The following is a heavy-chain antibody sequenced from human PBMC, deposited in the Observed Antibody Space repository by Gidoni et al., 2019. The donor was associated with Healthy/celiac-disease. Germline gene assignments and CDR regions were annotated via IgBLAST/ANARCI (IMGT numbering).Heavy chain of an antibody. V-gene: IGHV3-74*01. CDR1: GFTFSSYW. CDR3: ASFYSSSWYGMDV. J-gene: IGHJ6*02. D-gene: IGHD6-13*01. Sequence: EVQLVESGGGLVQPGGSLRLSCAASGFTFSSYWLPWVRQAPGSGLVWVSRINSDGSSTSYAASVKGLFTISRDNAKNTLYLPMISLRAEDTAVYYGASFYSSSWYGMDVWGQGTTVTVSS. CDR2: INSDGSST.